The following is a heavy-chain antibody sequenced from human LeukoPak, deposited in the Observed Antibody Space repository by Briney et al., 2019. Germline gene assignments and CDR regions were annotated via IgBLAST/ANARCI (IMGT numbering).Heavy chain of an antibody. J-gene: IGHJ6*02. D-gene: IGHD4-17*01. CDR2: IIPIFGTA. CDR3: ARNAYNDYGDYGGDQTRYYYYGMDV. CDR1: GGTFSSYA. V-gene: IGHV1-69*13. Sequence: GASVKVSCKASGGTFSSYAISWVRQAPGQGLEWMGGIIPIFGTADYAQKFQGRVTITADESTSTAYMELSSLRSEDTAVYYCARNAYNDYGDYGGDQTRYYYYGMDVWGQGTTVTVSS.